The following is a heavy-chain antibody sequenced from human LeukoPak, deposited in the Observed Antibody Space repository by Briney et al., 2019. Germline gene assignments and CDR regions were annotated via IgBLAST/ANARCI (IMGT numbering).Heavy chain of an antibody. J-gene: IGHJ3*02. Sequence: ASVKVSCKASGYTFTGYYMHWVRQAPGQGLEWMGWINPNSGGTNYAQKFQGRVTMTRDTSISTVYMELSRLRSDDTAVYYCTRDFLHVYYYDSSGYVRGAFDIWGQGTMVTVSS. CDR3: TRDFLHVYYYDSSGYVRGAFDI. CDR1: GYTFTGYY. D-gene: IGHD3-22*01. V-gene: IGHV1-2*02. CDR2: INPNSGGT.